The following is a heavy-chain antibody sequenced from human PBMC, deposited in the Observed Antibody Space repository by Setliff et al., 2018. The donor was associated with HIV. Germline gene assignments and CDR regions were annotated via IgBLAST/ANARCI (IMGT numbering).Heavy chain of an antibody. V-gene: IGHV1-18*01. CDR1: GGTFSSYA. CDR2: ISAWDGRT. Sequence: ASVKVSCKASGGTFSSYAISWVRQAPGQGLEWMGWISAWDGRTDYSQKVQGRVTMTTDASTSTAYMELRSLTSDDTAVYYCARGGHCTAGVCYHYEYWGQGTQVTVSS. CDR3: ARGGHCTAGVCYHYEY. J-gene: IGHJ4*02. D-gene: IGHD2-8*02.